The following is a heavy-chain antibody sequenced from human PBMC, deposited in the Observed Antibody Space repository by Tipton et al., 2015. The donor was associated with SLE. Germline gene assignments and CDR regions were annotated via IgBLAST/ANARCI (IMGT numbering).Heavy chain of an antibody. CDR1: GGSISSSSYY. V-gene: IGHV4-31*03. D-gene: IGHD6-6*01. Sequence: TLSLTCTVSGGSISSSSYYWGWIRQPPGKGLEWIGYIYYSGSTYYNPPLKSRVTISVDTSKNQFSLKLSSVTAADTAVYYCARDTPYSSSSDYWGQGTLVTVSS. CDR2: IYYSGST. CDR3: ARDTPYSSSSDY. J-gene: IGHJ4*02.